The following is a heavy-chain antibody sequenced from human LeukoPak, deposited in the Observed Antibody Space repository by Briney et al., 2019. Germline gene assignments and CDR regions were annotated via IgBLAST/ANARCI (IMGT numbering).Heavy chain of an antibody. CDR3: AKVIVVVRDDFDY. CDR2: ISYDGSHK. D-gene: IGHD3-22*01. Sequence: GGSLRLSCTASGFIFNGYAMHWVRQAPGKGLEWVAVISYDGSHKYYVDSVKGRFTISRDNSNNTLYLQMNSLRPEDTAVYHCAKVIVVVRDDFDYWGQGTLVTVSS. J-gene: IGHJ4*02. CDR1: GFIFNGYA. V-gene: IGHV3-30-3*01.